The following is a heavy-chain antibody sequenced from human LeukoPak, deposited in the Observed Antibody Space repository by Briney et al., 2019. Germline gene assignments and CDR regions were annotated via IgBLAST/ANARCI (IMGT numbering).Heavy chain of an antibody. D-gene: IGHD2-21*01. CDR1: GGSFSGYY. CDR3: ARRSISHYYFDY. V-gene: IGHV4-4*07. J-gene: IGHJ4*02. Sequence: PSETLSLTCTVSGGSFSGYYWSWIRQPAGKGLEWIGRIYTSGSTNYNPSLNSRVTMSIDTSKNQFSLKVTSVTAADTAVYYCARRSISHYYFDYWGQGTLVTVSS. CDR2: IYTSGST.